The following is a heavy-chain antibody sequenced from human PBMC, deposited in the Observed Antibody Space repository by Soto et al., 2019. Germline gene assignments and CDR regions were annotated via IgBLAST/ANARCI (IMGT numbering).Heavy chain of an antibody. CDR2: MNPNSGNT. Sequence: ASVKVSCKASGYTFTSYDINWVRQATGQGLERMGWMNPNSGNTGYAQKFQGRVTMTRDTSTSTVYMELSSLRSEDTAVYYCARDLADSSSWALAYYGMDVWGQGTTVTVSS. J-gene: IGHJ6*02. CDR3: ARDLADSSSWALAYYGMDV. D-gene: IGHD6-13*01. CDR1: GYTFTSYD. V-gene: IGHV1-8*01.